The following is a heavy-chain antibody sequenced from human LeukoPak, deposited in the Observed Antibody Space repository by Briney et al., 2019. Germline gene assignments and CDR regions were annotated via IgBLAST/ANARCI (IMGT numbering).Heavy chain of an antibody. CDR1: GFTFSSYG. CDR3: AKGLIVATSNDAFDI. CDR2: ISYDGSNK. J-gene: IGHJ3*02. Sequence: GGSLRLSCAASGFTFSSYGMHWVRQAPGKGLEWVAVISYDGSNKYYADSVKGRFTISRDNSKNTLYLQMNSLRAEDTAVYYCAKGLIVATSNDAFDIWGQGTMVTVSS. V-gene: IGHV3-30*18. D-gene: IGHD5-12*01.